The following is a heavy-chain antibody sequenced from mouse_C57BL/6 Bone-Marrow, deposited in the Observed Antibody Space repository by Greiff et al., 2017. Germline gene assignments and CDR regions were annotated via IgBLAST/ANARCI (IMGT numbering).Heavy chain of an antibody. D-gene: IGHD2-13*01. CDR2: IHPNSGST. CDR1: GYTFTSYW. CDR3: ARWGLRRGDY. Sequence: QVQLQQSGAELVKPGASGKLSCKASGYTFTSYWMHWVKQRPGQGLEWIGMIHPNSGSTNYNEKFKSKATLTVDKSSSTAYMQLSSLTSEDSAVYYCARWGLRRGDYWGQGTTLTVSS. V-gene: IGHV1-64*01. J-gene: IGHJ2*01.